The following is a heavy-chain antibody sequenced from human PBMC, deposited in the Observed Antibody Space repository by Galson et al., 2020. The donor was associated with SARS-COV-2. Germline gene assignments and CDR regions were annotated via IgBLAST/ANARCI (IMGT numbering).Heavy chain of an antibody. CDR1: GGSFSGYS. V-gene: IGHV4-34*01. J-gene: IGHJ6*03. D-gene: IGHD3-16*01. CDR3: ARGRQGVVPSPVLGLGPFYSYYYMDV. Sequence: SQTLSLTCAVYGGSFSGYSWTWIRQAPEKGLEWIGEIKSGGDTKYSPSLRSRVTLSVDTSRNQFSLKLTSVSAADTALYFWARGRQGVVPSPVLGLGPFYSYYYMDVWGKGTTVTVSS. CDR2: IKSGGDT.